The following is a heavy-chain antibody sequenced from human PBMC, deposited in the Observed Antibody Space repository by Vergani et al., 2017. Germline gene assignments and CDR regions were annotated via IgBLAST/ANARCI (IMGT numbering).Heavy chain of an antibody. CDR2: ISSGGGDI. CDR1: GFTFDTYT. D-gene: IGHD3-10*01. CDR3: TTAWGLYYLHGECFQY. J-gene: IGHJ1*01. Sequence: EVQLLESGGGLVQPGGSRRLSCAGAGFTFDTYTMAYVRQAPGKGLEWVETISSGGGDIFYADSVKGRFTISRDNSKNTLFLQMNSLKDEDTAVYYCTTAWGLYYLHGECFQYWGRGTLVSVSS. V-gene: IGHV3-23*01.